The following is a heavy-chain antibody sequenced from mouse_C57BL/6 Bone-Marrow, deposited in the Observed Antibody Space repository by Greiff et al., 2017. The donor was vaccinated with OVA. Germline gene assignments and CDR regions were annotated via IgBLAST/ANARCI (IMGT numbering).Heavy chain of an antibody. J-gene: IGHJ1*03. Sequence: QVQLQQPGAELVMPGASVKLSCKASGYTFTSYWMHWVKQRPGQGLEWIGEIDPSDSYTNYNQKFKGKSTLTVDKSSSTAYMPLSSLTSEDSAVYYCARSGPHWYFDVWGTGTTVTVSS. CDR3: ARSGPHWYFDV. CDR2: IDPSDSYT. D-gene: IGHD3-1*01. CDR1: GYTFTSYW. V-gene: IGHV1-69*01.